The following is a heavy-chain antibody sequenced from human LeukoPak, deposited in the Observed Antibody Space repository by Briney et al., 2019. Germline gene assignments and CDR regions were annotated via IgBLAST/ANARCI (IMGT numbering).Heavy chain of an antibody. CDR2: ISGGSTYI. V-gene: IGHV3-21*01. Sequence: GGSLRLSCAASGFTFTHYGMNWVRQAPGKGLEWVSSISGGSTYIYQADSVKGRFTISRDNAKNSLYLQMSSLRAEDTAVYYCARRMSIAVTGTPAFDIWGQGTMVTVSS. D-gene: IGHD6-19*01. CDR1: GFTFTHYG. J-gene: IGHJ3*02. CDR3: ARRMSIAVTGTPAFDI.